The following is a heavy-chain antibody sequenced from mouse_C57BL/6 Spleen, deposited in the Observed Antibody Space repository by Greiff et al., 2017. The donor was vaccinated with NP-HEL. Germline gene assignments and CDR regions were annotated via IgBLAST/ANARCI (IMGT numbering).Heavy chain of an antibody. Sequence: LQQSGPGILQSSQTLSLTCSFSGFSLSTSGMGVSWIRQPSGKGLEWLAHIYWDDDKRYNPSLKSRLTISKDTSRNQVFLKITSVDTADTATYYCARSLLFTTSYFDYWGQGTTLTVSS. D-gene: IGHD1-1*01. J-gene: IGHJ2*01. CDR1: GFSLSTSGMG. V-gene: IGHV8-12*01. CDR3: ARSLLFTTSYFDY. CDR2: IYWDDDK.